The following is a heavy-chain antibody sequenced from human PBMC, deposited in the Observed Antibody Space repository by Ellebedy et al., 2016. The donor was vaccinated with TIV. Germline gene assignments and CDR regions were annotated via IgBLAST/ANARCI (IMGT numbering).Heavy chain of an antibody. V-gene: IGHV4-4*08. CDR2: IYRGRT. D-gene: IGHD4-23*01. Sequence: SETLSLXXTVSGGSFSSYYWSWIRQPPGKGLEWIGSIYRGRTYYNPSLKSRFTISLDTSENQFSLKLSSVTAADTAVYYCTRTRYGGNLDWGQGTLVTVSS. J-gene: IGHJ1*01. CDR1: GGSFSSYY. CDR3: TRTRYGGNLD.